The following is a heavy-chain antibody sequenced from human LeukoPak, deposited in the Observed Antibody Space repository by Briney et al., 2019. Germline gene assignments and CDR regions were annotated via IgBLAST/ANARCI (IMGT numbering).Heavy chain of an antibody. CDR3: AREVAMIVVVTTRRYYYYMDV. D-gene: IGHD3-22*01. V-gene: IGHV4-39*07. CDR1: GGSISSSSYY. CDR2: IYYSGST. J-gene: IGHJ6*03. Sequence: PSETLSLTCTVSGGSISSSSYYWGWIRQPPGKGLEWIGSIYYSGSTYYNPSLKSRVTISVDTSKNQFSLKLSSVTAADTAVYYCAREVAMIVVVTTRRYYYYMDVWGKGTTVTVSS.